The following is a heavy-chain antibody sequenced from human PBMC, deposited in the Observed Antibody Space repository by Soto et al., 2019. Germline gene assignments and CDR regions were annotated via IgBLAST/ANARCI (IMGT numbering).Heavy chain of an antibody. D-gene: IGHD4-4*01. CDR2: ISPTGGIT. V-gene: IGHV3-23*01. Sequence: EVQLLESGGNLVQPGGSLRLSCAGSRFPFSTYAVSWVRQTPGKGLERVSAISPTGGITYYAASVRGRFTISRDNSKNTVFLQISGLRAVDTAIYYCAKAKRGILPTTTGGLHYLGQGTVLSVSA. CDR1: RFPFSTYA. J-gene: IGHJ4*02. CDR3: AKAKRGILPTTTGGLHY.